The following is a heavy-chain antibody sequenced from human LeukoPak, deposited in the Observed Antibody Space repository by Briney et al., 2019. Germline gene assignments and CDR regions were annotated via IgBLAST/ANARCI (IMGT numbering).Heavy chain of an antibody. CDR2: ISSSSYI. CDR1: GFTFSSYS. Sequence: PGGSLRLSCAASGFTFSSYSMNWVRQAPGKGLEWVSSISSSSYIYYADSVKGRFTISRDNAKNSLYLQMNSLRAEDTAVYYCARDIEEDDYGLSFDYWGQGTLVTVSS. CDR3: ARDIEEDDYGLSFDY. J-gene: IGHJ4*02. D-gene: IGHD4-17*01. V-gene: IGHV3-21*01.